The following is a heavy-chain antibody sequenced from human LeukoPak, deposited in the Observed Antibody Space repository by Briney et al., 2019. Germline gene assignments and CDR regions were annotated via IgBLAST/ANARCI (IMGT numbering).Heavy chain of an antibody. CDR1: GYTFSNYG. CDR2: ISAYNGNT. V-gene: IGHV1-18*01. CDR3: ARALVNPTLDS. D-gene: IGHD3-10*01. Sequence: ASVKVSCKASGYTFSNYGISWVRQAPGQGLEWMGRISAYNGNTNYAQKVQGRVTMTTDTSTTTAYMELRSLRSDDTAVYYCARALVNPTLDSWGQGTLVTVSS. J-gene: IGHJ5*01.